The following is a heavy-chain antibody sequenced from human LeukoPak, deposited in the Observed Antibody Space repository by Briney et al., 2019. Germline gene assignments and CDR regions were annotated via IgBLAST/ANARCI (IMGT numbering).Heavy chain of an antibody. CDR2: FDPEDGET. D-gene: IGHD2-2*01. CDR3: ATLGPIVVVPAAILDNWFDP. J-gene: IGHJ5*02. Sequence: GASVTVSCKVSGYTLTELSMHWVRQAPGKGLEGMGGFDPEDGETICAQKFQGRVTMTEDTSTDTAYMELSSLRSEDTAVYYCATLGPIVVVPAAILDNWFDPWGQGTLVTVSS. CDR1: GYTLTELS. V-gene: IGHV1-24*01.